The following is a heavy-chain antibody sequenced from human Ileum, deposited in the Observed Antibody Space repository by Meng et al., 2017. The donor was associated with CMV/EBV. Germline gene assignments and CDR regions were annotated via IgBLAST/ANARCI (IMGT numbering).Heavy chain of an antibody. CDR1: GFTVSSKY. CDR3: ATVEVYSSGWTPYRY. D-gene: IGHD6-19*01. V-gene: IGHV3-66*01. CDR2: IYSDDSA. Sequence: DVPVVESGGGLVQPGGSLRLSCVVSGFTVSSKYMTWVRQSPEKGLEWLSVIYSDDSAFYGDSVRDRFIISRDNSKNTVYLQMNNLRVEDTAIYYCATVEVYSSGWTPYRYWGQGTLVTVSS. J-gene: IGHJ4*02.